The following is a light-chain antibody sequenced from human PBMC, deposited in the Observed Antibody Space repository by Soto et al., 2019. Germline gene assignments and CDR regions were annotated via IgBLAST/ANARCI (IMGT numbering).Light chain of an antibody. J-gene: IGKJ1*01. CDR2: GAS. CDR1: QSLSNN. CDR3: QQYNNWPPWT. Sequence: EIVMTQSPATLSVSPGERATLSCRASQSLSNNLAWYQQKPGQAPRLLIYGASTRATGIPARFSGSGSGTEFTLTNSSLQSEDFAVYYCQQYNNWPPWTFGQGTKVEIK. V-gene: IGKV3-15*01.